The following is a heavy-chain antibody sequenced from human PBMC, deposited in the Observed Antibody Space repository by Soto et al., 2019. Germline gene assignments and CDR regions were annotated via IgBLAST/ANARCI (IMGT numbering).Heavy chain of an antibody. V-gene: IGHV4-59*01. CDR1: GGSISSYY. CDR2: IYYSGST. CDR3: ARVSLSSSWYDYYYYYGMDV. D-gene: IGHD6-13*01. Sequence: PSETLSLTCTVSGGSISSYYWSWIRQPPGKGLEWIGYIYYSGSTNYNPSLKSRVTISVDTSKNQFSLKLSSVTAADTAVYYCARVSLSSSWYDYYYYYGMDVWGQGTTVTVSS. J-gene: IGHJ6*02.